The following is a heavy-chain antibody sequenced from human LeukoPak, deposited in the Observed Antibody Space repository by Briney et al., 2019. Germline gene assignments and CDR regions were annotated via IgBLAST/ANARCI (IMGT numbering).Heavy chain of an antibody. CDR3: AKGLASNWFDP. D-gene: IGHD3-9*01. CDR1: GFTFSTYS. J-gene: IGHJ5*02. V-gene: IGHV3-23*01. CDR2: ISGSGGST. Sequence: GGSLRLSCAASGFTFSTYSMNWVRQAPGKGLEWVSAISGSGGSTYYADSVKGRFTISRDNSKNTLYLQMNSLRAEDTAVCYCAKGLASNWFDPWGQGTLVTVSS.